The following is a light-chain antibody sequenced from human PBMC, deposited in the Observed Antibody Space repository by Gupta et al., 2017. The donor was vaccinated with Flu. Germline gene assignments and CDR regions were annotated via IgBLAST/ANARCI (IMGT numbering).Light chain of an antibody. V-gene: IGLV1-40*01. J-gene: IGLJ2*01. Sequence: QSVLTQPPSVSGAPGQRVTISCTGGRSNIGAGYDVHWYQQFPGTAPKLLIYVNTNRPSGVPDRFSGSKSGASASLATTGLHVEDEADYYCQSYDTTLSAVVFGGGTKLTAL. CDR2: VNT. CDR1: RSNIGAGYD. CDR3: QSYDTTLSAVV.